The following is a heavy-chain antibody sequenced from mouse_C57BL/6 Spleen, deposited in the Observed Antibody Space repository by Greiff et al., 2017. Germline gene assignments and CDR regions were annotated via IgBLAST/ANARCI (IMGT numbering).Heavy chain of an antibody. CDR2: ISSGSSTI. D-gene: IGHD2-1*01. CDR3: ATFGNPYYYAMDY. CDR1: GFTFSDYG. Sequence: EVKLVASGGGLVKPGGSLKLSCAASGFTFSDYGMHWVRQAPEKGLEWVAYISSGSSTIYYADTVKGRFTISRDNAKNTLFLQMTSLRSEDTAMYYCATFGNPYYYAMDYWGQGTSVTVSS. J-gene: IGHJ4*01. V-gene: IGHV5-17*01.